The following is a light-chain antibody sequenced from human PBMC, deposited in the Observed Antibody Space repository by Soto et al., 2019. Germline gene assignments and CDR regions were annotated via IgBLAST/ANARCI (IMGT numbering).Light chain of an antibody. CDR1: QSINSW. CDR2: DAS. Sequence: DIQMTQSPSTLSASVGDRVTITCRASQSINSWLAWYQQKPGKAPNLLIYDASNLESGVPSRFSGSGSGTEFTLTITSLQPGDFATYYCQQYHAFWTFGQGTKVEIK. CDR3: QQYHAFWT. J-gene: IGKJ1*01. V-gene: IGKV1-5*01.